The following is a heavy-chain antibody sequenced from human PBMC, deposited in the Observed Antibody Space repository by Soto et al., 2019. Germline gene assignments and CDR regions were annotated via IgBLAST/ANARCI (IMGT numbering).Heavy chain of an antibody. J-gene: IGHJ5*02. Sequence: ASVKVSCKASGYPFSDNQIHWLRRAPGQGLEWMGRINPKSDDTNYAQKFQGRITMTRDTSIDTAYLELTGLTSDDTATYYCARKHSLDYIRWGLDPWGQGTLVTVSS. CDR1: GYPFSDNQ. D-gene: IGHD4-4*01. CDR3: ARKHSLDYIRWGLDP. V-gene: IGHV1-2*02. CDR2: INPKSDDT.